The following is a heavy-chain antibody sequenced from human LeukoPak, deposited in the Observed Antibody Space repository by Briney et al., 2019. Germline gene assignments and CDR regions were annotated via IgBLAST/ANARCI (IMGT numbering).Heavy chain of an antibody. Sequence: PGGSLRLSCAASGFTFDDYAMHWVRQASGKGLEWVSGISWNSGAIGYADSVKGRFTISRDNAKNSLSLQMNSLRAEDTALYYCAKGQRGSSWYYFDYWGQGTLVTVSS. V-gene: IGHV3-9*01. CDR3: AKGQRGSSWYYFDY. CDR1: GFTFDDYA. D-gene: IGHD6-13*01. CDR2: ISWNSGAI. J-gene: IGHJ4*02.